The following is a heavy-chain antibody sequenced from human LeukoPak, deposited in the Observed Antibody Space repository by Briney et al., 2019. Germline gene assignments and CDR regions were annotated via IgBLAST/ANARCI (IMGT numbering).Heavy chain of an antibody. CDR2: ISGSGGST. V-gene: IGHV3-23*01. J-gene: IGHJ4*02. Sequence: GGSLRLSCAASGFTFSSYAMSWVRQAPGKGLEWVSAISGSGGSTYYPDSVKGRFTISRDDSRNTQYLQMNSLRAEDTAVYYCAIQSSYYFDYWGQGTLVTVSS. CDR1: GFTFSSYA. CDR3: AIQSSYYFDY. D-gene: IGHD3-10*01.